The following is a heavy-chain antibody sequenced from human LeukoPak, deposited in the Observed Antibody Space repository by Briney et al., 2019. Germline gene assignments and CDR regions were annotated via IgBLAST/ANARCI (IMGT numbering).Heavy chain of an antibody. CDR2: VSAYADDT. V-gene: IGHV1-18*01. Sequence: ASVKVSCKASGYAFISYGISWVRQAPGQGLEWMGWVSAYADDTNYVQKFQGRVTMTTDTSTSTAYMELRSLRFDDTAVYYCARDCIGCHGFDYWGQGTLVTVSS. CDR1: GYAFISYG. J-gene: IGHJ4*02. D-gene: IGHD2-15*01. CDR3: ARDCIGCHGFDY.